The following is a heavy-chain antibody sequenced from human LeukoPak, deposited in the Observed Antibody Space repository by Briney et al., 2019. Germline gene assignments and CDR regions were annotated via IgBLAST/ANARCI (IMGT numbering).Heavy chain of an antibody. V-gene: IGHV4-59*08. J-gene: IGHJ4*02. CDR1: GGSISSYY. CDR3: ARHESARDYFDY. D-gene: IGHD5-24*01. CDR2: IYYSGST. Sequence: SETLSLTCTVSGGSISSYYWSWIRQPAGKGLEWIGYIYYSGSTKYNPSLKSRVTISVDTSKNQFSLKLSSVTAADTAIYYCARHESARDYFDYWGQGTLVTVSS.